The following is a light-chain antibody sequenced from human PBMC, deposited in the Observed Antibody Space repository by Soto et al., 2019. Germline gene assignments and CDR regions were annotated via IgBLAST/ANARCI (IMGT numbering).Light chain of an antibody. CDR1: QSVSSSF. CDR2: GAS. CDR3: QQYGSSPF. V-gene: IGKV3-20*01. J-gene: IGKJ3*01. Sequence: EIVLTQSPGTLALSPGERDTLSCRASQSVSSSFLAWYQQKPGQDHRLLIYGASSRATGIQDRFSGSGSRTDFTLTMSRLEPDDFAVYYCQQYGSSPFLGTRTKVDI.